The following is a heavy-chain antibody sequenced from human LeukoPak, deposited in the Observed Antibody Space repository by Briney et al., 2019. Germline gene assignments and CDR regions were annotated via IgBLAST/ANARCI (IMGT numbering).Heavy chain of an antibody. Sequence: GGSLRLSCAASGFIFSSYGTNWVRQAPGKGLEWVSSISSSSSYIYYADSVKGRFTISRDNAKHSLYLQMNSLRAEDTAVYYCARDLGVTSPWYFDYWGRGTLVTVSS. J-gene: IGHJ4*02. V-gene: IGHV3-21*01. D-gene: IGHD3-10*01. CDR3: ARDLGVTSPWYFDY. CDR1: GFIFSSYG. CDR2: ISSSSSYI.